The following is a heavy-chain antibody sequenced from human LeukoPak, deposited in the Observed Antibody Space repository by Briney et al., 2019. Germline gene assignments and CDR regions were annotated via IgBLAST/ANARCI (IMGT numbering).Heavy chain of an antibody. Sequence: PSETLSLTCTVSGGSISSYYWSWIRQPPGKGLEWIGYIYYSGSTNYNPSLKSRVTISVDTSKNQFSLKLSSVTAADTAVYYCARLPLRFGVVIIGAFDIWGQGTMVTVSS. CDR1: GGSISSYY. CDR3: ARLPLRFGVVIIGAFDI. D-gene: IGHD3-3*01. J-gene: IGHJ3*02. V-gene: IGHV4-59*08. CDR2: IYYSGST.